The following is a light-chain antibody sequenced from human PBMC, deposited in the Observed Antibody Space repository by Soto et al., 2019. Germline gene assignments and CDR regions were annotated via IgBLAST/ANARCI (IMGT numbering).Light chain of an antibody. CDR1: HSISSW. CDR3: LQHNSYPRT. Sequence: DIQMTQSPSTLSASVGDRVTITCRASHSISSWLAWYQQKPGKAPKLLIYKASNLESGVPSRFSGSGSGTEFTLTISSLQPEDFATYYCLQHNSYPRTFGQGTKVDIK. CDR2: KAS. J-gene: IGKJ1*01. V-gene: IGKV1-5*03.